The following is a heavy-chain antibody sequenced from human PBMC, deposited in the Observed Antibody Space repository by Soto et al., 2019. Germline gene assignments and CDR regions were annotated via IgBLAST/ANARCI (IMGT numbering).Heavy chain of an antibody. V-gene: IGHV1-69*13. Sequence: SVKVSCKASGGAFSSYAISWVRQAPGQGLEWMGGIIPIFGTANYAQKFQGRVMITADESTSTAYMELSSLRSEDTAVYYCARVPNTLRFLEWLSSQSYYYYGMDVWGQGTTVTVSS. D-gene: IGHD3-3*01. CDR3: ARVPNTLRFLEWLSSQSYYYYGMDV. CDR2: IIPIFGTA. J-gene: IGHJ6*02. CDR1: GGAFSSYA.